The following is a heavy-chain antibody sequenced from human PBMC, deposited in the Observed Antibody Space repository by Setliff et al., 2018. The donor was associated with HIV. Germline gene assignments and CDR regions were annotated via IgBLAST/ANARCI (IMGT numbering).Heavy chain of an antibody. D-gene: IGHD1-26*01. CDR3: ARDRGLRGMLLSSKELGFYCMDV. CDR2: ISYDGGYK. V-gene: IGHV3-30*07. J-gene: IGHJ6*03. Sequence: GGSLRLSCAASGFTFSSYAMHWVRQAPGKGLEWVAVISYDGGYKYYADSVKGRFTISRDNSKNTLYLQMDSLRAEDTAAYYCARDRGLRGMLLSSKELGFYCMDVWGKGTTVTVSS. CDR1: GFTFSSYA.